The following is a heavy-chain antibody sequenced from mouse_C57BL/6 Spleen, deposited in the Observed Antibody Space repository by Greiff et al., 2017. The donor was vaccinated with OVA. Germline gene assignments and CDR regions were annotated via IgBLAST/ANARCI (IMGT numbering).Heavy chain of an antibody. Sequence: EVKVVESGGDLVKPGGSLKLSCAASGFTFSSYGMSWVRQTPDKRLEWVATISSGGSYTYYPDSVKGRFTISRDNANNTLYLQMSSLKSEDTAMYYCAREFYDYGRAFDYWGQGTTLTVSS. CDR3: AREFYDYGRAFDY. CDR1: GFTFSSYG. J-gene: IGHJ2*01. V-gene: IGHV5-6*01. CDR2: ISSGGSYT. D-gene: IGHD1-1*01.